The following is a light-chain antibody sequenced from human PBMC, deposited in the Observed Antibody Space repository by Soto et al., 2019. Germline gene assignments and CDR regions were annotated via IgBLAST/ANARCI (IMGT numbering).Light chain of an antibody. CDR2: GAS. Sequence: EIVLTQSPGILSLSPGERAALSCRASQSVSNNYLAWYQQRPGQAPRLLIYGASSRATGIPGRFSGSGSGTDFTLTISRLEPEDFAVYSCQQYGSSPYTFGQGTNLEIK. V-gene: IGKV3-20*01. CDR3: QQYGSSPYT. J-gene: IGKJ2*01. CDR1: QSVSNNY.